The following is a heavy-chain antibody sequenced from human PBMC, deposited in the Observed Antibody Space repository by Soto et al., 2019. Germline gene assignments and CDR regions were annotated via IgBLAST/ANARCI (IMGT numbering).Heavy chain of an antibody. V-gene: IGHV3-23*01. Sequence: VGSLRLSCASSVFTFSIYAMGCVRQAPGKGLEWVSVVSSGGGTHYADSVKGRFTVSRDNSKNTLSLQMNSLRTDDTAVYYCAKRRGDGGHFEYWGQGALVNVSS. CDR2: VSSGGGT. CDR3: AKRRGDGGHFEY. J-gene: IGHJ4*02. D-gene: IGHD4-17*01. CDR1: VFTFSIYA.